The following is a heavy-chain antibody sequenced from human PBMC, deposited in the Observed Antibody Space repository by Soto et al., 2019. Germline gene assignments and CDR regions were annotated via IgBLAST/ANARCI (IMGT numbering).Heavy chain of an antibody. Sequence: QVQLVQSGAEVKKPGSSVKVSCKASGGTFSSYAISWVRQAPGQELEWMGGIISIFGTANYEQRFQGRVTITADESTSTAYMELSSLRSEDTAVYYCARHSRYCSSTSCFMGYFDLWGRGTLVTVSS. D-gene: IGHD2-2*01. CDR3: ARHSRYCSSTSCFMGYFDL. CDR1: GGTFSSYA. V-gene: IGHV1-69*01. J-gene: IGHJ2*01. CDR2: IISIFGTA.